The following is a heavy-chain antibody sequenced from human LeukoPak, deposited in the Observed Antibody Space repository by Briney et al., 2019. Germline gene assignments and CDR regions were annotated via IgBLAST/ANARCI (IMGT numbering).Heavy chain of an antibody. CDR1: GGSISSYY. J-gene: IGHJ5*02. D-gene: IGHD1-14*01. CDR2: IYYSGST. Sequence: PSETLSLTCTVSGGSISSYYWSWIRQSPGKGLEWIGYIYYSGSTNYNPSLKSRVTISVDTSKNQFSLKLSSVTAADTAVYYCARAPGHNWFDPWGQGTLVTVSS. V-gene: IGHV4-59*01. CDR3: ARAPGHNWFDP.